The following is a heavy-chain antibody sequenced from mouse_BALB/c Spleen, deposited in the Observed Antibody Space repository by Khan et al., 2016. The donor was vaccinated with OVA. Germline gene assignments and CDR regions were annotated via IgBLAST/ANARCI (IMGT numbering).Heavy chain of an antibody. CDR3: VRDYYGSSYVAY. V-gene: IGHV5-17*02. J-gene: IGHJ3*01. CDR2: ISGGSSTI. Sequence: EVALVESGGGLVQPGGSRKLSCAASGFTFSNFGMHWFRQAPEKGLEWVAYISGGSSTIYYADTVKGRFTISRDNPKNTLFLQMTSLRTEDTAMYYCVRDYYGSSYVAYWGQGTLVTVSA. D-gene: IGHD1-1*01. CDR1: GFTFSNFG.